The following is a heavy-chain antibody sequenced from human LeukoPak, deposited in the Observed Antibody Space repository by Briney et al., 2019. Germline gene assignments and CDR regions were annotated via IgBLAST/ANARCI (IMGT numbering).Heavy chain of an antibody. CDR3: ARESSGWRLYGMDV. CDR1: GYTFTSYG. Sequence: ASVKVSCKASGYTFTSYGISWVRQAPGQGLEWMGGIIPIFGTANYAQKFQGRVTITADESTSTAYMELSSLRSEDTAVYYCARESSGWRLYGMDVWGQGTTVTVSS. V-gene: IGHV1-69*13. D-gene: IGHD6-19*01. J-gene: IGHJ6*02. CDR2: IIPIFGTA.